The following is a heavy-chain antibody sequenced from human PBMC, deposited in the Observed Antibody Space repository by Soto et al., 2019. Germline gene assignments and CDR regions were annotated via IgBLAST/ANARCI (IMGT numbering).Heavy chain of an antibody. Sequence: SVKVSCKASGGTFSSYAISWVRQAPGQGLEWMGGIIPIFGTANYAQRFQGRVTITADESTSTAYMELSSLRSEDTAVYYCARGGNYYDSSGLGPEYYFDYWGQGTLVTVSS. D-gene: IGHD3-22*01. J-gene: IGHJ4*02. CDR3: ARGGNYYDSSGLGPEYYFDY. V-gene: IGHV1-69*13. CDR2: IIPIFGTA. CDR1: GGTFSSYA.